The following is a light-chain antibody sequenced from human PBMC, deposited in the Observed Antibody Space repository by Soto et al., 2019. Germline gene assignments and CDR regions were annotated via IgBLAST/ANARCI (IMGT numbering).Light chain of an antibody. CDR3: CSYAGSSTPYV. V-gene: IGLV2-23*02. Sequence: QSALTQPASVSGSPGQSITISCTGTSSDVGSYNLVSWYQQHPGKAPKLMIYEVSQRPSGVSNRFSGSKSGNTASLTISGLQAEDEADYYCCSYAGSSTPYVFGTGTKVTVL. CDR1: SSDVGSYNL. CDR2: EVS. J-gene: IGLJ1*01.